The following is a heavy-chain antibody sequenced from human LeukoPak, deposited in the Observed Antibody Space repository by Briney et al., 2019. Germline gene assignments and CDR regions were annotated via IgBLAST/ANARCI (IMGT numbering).Heavy chain of an antibody. CDR3: ARAPYYYDSSGYTY. V-gene: IGHV4-39*07. Sequence: SETLSLTCTVSGGSISSSSYYWSWIRQPPGKGLEWIGEINHSGSTNYNPSLKSRVTISVDTSKNQFSLKLSSVTAADTAVYYCARAPYYYDSSGYTYWGQGTLVTVSS. J-gene: IGHJ4*02. D-gene: IGHD3-22*01. CDR1: GGSISSSSYY. CDR2: INHSGST.